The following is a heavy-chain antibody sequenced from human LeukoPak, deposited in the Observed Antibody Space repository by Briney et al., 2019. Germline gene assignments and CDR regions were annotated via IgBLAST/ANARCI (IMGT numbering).Heavy chain of an antibody. D-gene: IGHD6-13*01. J-gene: IGHJ4*02. CDR1: GFTFDDYA. V-gene: IGHV3-9*01. Sequence: GGSLRLSRAASGFTFDDYAMHWVRQAPGKGLEWVSGISWNSGSIGYADSVKGRFTISRDNAKNSLYLQMNSLRAEDTALYYCAKGGYSSSSDFDYWGQGTLVTVSS. CDR3: AKGGYSSSSDFDY. CDR2: ISWNSGSI.